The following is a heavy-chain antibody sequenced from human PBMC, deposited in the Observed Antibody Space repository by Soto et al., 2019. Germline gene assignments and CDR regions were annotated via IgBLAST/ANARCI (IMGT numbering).Heavy chain of an antibody. V-gene: IGHV2-5*01. D-gene: IGHD1-1*01. J-gene: IGHJ4*02. CDR3: ARRYDPYYFDY. CDR2: IYGSDDK. CDR1: GFSLTTSAVA. Sequence: QITLKESGPTLVKPTQTLTLTCTFSGFSLTTSAVAVGWIRQPPGKALEWLAIIYGSDDKFYSPSLKSRLTITKDTSPNQVVLTMTSMDPLDTATYYCARRYDPYYFDYWGQGTLVTVSS.